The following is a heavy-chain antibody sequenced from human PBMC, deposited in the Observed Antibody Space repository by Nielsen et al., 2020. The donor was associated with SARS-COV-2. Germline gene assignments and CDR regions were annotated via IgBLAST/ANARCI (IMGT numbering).Heavy chain of an antibody. Sequence: ESLKISCQGSGSRFTRYWISWVRQMPGKGLEWMGRIDPSDSYTNYSPSFQGHVTISADKSISTAYLQWSSLKASDTAMYYCARHLGSWYNWFDPWGQGTLVTVSS. V-gene: IGHV5-10-1*01. J-gene: IGHJ5*02. CDR3: ARHLGSWYNWFDP. D-gene: IGHD2-8*02. CDR2: IDPSDSYT. CDR1: GSRFTRYW.